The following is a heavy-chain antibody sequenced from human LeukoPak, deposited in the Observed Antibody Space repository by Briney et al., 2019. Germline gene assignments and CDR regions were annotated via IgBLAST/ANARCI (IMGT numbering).Heavy chain of an antibody. Sequence: PGGSLRLSCAASGFTFSSYSMNWVRQAPGKGLEWVSSISSSSSYIYYADSVKGRFTISRDNSKNTLYLQMNSLRAEDTAVYYCARVAYDYVWGSYVDYWGQGTLVTVSS. CDR1: GFTFSSYS. V-gene: IGHV3-21*01. CDR3: ARVAYDYVWGSYVDY. J-gene: IGHJ4*02. CDR2: ISSSSSYI. D-gene: IGHD3-16*01.